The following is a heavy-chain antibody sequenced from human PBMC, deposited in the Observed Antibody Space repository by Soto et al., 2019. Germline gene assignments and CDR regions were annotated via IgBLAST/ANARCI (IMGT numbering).Heavy chain of an antibody. CDR1: GFTFSTYC. J-gene: IGHJ6*02. V-gene: IGHV3-7*01. Sequence: GGSLRLSCAASGFTFSTYCMGWLRQAPGKGLEWVATIKKDESDKYYVDSVKGRFTISRDNAKNSLYLEMNSLRGEDTAVYYYARPIVGATWNYYYGMDVWGQGTTVTVSS. CDR2: IKKDESDK. D-gene: IGHD1-26*01. CDR3: ARPIVGATWNYYYGMDV.